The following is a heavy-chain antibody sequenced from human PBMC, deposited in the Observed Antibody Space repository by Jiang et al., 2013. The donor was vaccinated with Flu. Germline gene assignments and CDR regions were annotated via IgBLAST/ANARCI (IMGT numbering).Heavy chain of an antibody. CDR1: GFSFNYYA. J-gene: IGHJ4*02. D-gene: IGHD3-3*01. CDR2: IRFDGSEK. V-gene: IGHV3-30*02. CDR3: ATLRGSSYDTYLADY. Sequence: QLVESGGGVVQPGGSLRLSCAASGFSFNYYAMYWVRQAPGKGLEWLASIRFDGSEKYYAESVKGRFTISRDNSKNTLFLQMNSLRAEDTSVYYCATLRGSSYDTYLADYWGQGTLVTISS.